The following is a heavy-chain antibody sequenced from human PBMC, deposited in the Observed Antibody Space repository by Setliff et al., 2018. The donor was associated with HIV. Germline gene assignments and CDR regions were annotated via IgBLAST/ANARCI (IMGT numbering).Heavy chain of an antibody. D-gene: IGHD3-22*01. CDR1: GDSIVFDDSTRSYH. Sequence: PSETLSLTCRLSGDSIVFDDSTRSYHCSWIRQPPGKGLEWIGHIYTSGSTNYNPSLKSRVTISIDTSKNQFSLNLTSVTAADTAVYYCASRIYYYDSSGYLREEGFDPWGQGTLVTVSS. CDR3: ASRIYYYDSSGYLREEGFDP. V-gene: IGHV4-4*08. CDR2: IYTSGST. J-gene: IGHJ5*02.